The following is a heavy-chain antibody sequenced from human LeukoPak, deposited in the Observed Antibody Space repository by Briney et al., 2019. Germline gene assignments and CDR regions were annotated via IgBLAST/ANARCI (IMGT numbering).Heavy chain of an antibody. CDR2: IKQDGSEK. Sequence: GGSLRLSCAASGFTFSSYSMNWVRQAPGKGLEWVANIKQDGSEKYSVDSVKGRFTISRDNAKKSLYLQMNSLRAEDTAVYYCARETEMANLDYWGQGTLVTVSS. D-gene: IGHD5-24*01. CDR1: GFTFSSYS. CDR3: ARETEMANLDY. J-gene: IGHJ4*02. V-gene: IGHV3-7*01.